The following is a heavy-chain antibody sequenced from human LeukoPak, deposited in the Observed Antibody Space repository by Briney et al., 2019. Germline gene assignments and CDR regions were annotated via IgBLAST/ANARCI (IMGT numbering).Heavy chain of an antibody. D-gene: IGHD3-10*01. CDR2: ISGSGGST. CDR1: GFTFSSYA. V-gene: IGHV3-23*01. CDR3: AKRGGVDGSGSSYYFDY. Sequence: GGSLRLSCAASGFTFSSYAMSWVRQSPGKGLEWVSAISGSGGSTYYADSVKGRFTISRDNSKNTLYLQMNSLRAEDTAVYYCAKRGGVDGSGSSYYFDYWGQGTLVTVSS. J-gene: IGHJ4*02.